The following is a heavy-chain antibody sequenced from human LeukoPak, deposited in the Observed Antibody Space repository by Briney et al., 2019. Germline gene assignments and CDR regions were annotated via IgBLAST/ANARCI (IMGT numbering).Heavy chain of an antibody. V-gene: IGHV4-34*01. CDR2: INHSGST. J-gene: IGHJ4*02. CDR1: GGSFSGYY. D-gene: IGHD3-3*01. Sequence: SETLSLTCAVYGGSFSGYYWSWIRQPPGKGLEWIGEINHSGSTNYNPSLKSRVTISVDASKNQFSLKLSSVTAADTAVYYCARDRADGFLEWFSGGDYWGQGTLVTVSS. CDR3: ARDRADGFLEWFSGGDY.